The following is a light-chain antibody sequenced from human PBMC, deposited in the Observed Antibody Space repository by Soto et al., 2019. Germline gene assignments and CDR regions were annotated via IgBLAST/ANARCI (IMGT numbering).Light chain of an antibody. CDR3: QQYGGSPPT. CDR2: DAS. CDR1: QSVSSNY. J-gene: IGKJ1*01. Sequence: EIVLTQSPGTLSLSPGERATLSCRASQSVSSNYLAWYQRKPGQAPKHLIYDASSKATEIPNRFSGSGSGTDFTLTITRLEREDFAVYFCQQYGGSPPTFGHGTKAEIK. V-gene: IGKV3-20*01.